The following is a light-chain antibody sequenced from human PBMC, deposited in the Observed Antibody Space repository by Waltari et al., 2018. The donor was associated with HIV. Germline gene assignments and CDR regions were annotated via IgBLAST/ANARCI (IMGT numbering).Light chain of an antibody. CDR2: NVS. CDR1: SSDVGGYKY. CDR3: SSYTTSNTPYV. J-gene: IGLJ1*01. V-gene: IGLV2-14*03. Sequence: QSALTQPASVSGSPGQSITISCVGTSSDVGGYKYVSWYQQHPGKAPSLMIYNVSKRPSGGSNRFSGSKSGNTASLTISGLQAEDEADYYCSSYTTSNTPYVFGTGTKVTVL.